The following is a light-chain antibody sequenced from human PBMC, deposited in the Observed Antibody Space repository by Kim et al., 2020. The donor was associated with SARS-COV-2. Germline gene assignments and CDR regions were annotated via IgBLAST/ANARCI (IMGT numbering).Light chain of an antibody. CDR2: AAS. J-gene: IGKJ1*01. CDR1: QGISSY. Sequence: DIQLTQSPSLLSASVGDRVTITCRASQGISSYLAWYQQKAGKAPKLLIYAASSLFSGVPSRFSGSGSGTEFTLTISSLQPEDFATYYCQQLSTYPRTFGQGTKLEI. CDR3: QQLSTYPRT. V-gene: IGKV1-9*01.